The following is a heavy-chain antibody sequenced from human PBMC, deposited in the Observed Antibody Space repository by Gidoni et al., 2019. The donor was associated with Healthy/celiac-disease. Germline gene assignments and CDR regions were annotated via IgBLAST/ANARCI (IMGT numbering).Heavy chain of an antibody. J-gene: IGHJ6*02. CDR2: IYYRGST. V-gene: IGHV4-31*03. CDR3: ARACSSTSCPDYYYYGMDV. Sequence: QVQLQESGPGLVKPSQTLSLTCTVSGGSISSGGYSWSWIRPHPGKGLEWIGYIYYRGSTYNNPSLKSRVTISVDTSKNQFSLKLSSVTAADTAVYYCARACSSTSCPDYYYYGMDVWGQGTTVTVSS. D-gene: IGHD2-2*01. CDR1: GGSISSGGYS.